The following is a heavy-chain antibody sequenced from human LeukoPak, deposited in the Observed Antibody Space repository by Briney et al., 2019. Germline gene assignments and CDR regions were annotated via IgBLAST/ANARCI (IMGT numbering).Heavy chain of an antibody. CDR3: ASSEYYYGSGSYYSDY. CDR1: GGSFSGYY. Sequence: SETLSLTCAVYGGSFSGYYWRWIRQPPGKGLEWIGEINHSGSTNYNPSLKSRFNISVDTSKNQFSLKLSSVTAADTAVYYCASSEYYYGSGSYYSDYWGQGTLVTVFS. CDR2: INHSGST. D-gene: IGHD3-10*01. J-gene: IGHJ4*02. V-gene: IGHV4-34*01.